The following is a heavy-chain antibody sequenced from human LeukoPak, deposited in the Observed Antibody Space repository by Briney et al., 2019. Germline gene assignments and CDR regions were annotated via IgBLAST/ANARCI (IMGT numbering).Heavy chain of an antibody. Sequence: GGSLRLSCAASGFTFDDYAMHWVRQAPGKGLEWVSLISGDGGSTYYADSVEGRFTISRDNSKNSLYLQMNSLRTEDTALYYCAKARRERTMVESFDYWGQGTLVTVSS. CDR3: AKARRERTMVESFDY. CDR2: ISGDGGST. V-gene: IGHV3-43*02. CDR1: GFTFDDYA. D-gene: IGHD4/OR15-4a*01. J-gene: IGHJ4*02.